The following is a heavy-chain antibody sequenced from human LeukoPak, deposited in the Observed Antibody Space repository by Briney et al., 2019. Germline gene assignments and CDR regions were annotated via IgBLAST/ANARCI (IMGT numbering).Heavy chain of an antibody. D-gene: IGHD4-17*01. CDR1: GYTFTSYG. CDR3: ARDLPQDYGDHAFDY. J-gene: IGHJ4*02. V-gene: IGHV1-18*01. CDR2: ISAYNGNT. Sequence: ASVKVSRKASGYTFTSYGISWVRQAPGQGLEWIGWISAYNGNTNYAQKLQGRVTMTTDTSTSTAYMELRSLRSDDTAVYYCARDLPQDYGDHAFDYWGQGTLVTVSS.